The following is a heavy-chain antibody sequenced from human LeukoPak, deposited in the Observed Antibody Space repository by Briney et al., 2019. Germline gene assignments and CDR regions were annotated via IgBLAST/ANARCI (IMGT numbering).Heavy chain of an antibody. J-gene: IGHJ6*03. Sequence: PGGSLRLSCVASGFTFSSYSMNWVRQAPGKGLEWVSYISTRSGIIYYADSVKGRFTISRDNAKNSLYLQMNSLRDEDTAVYYWAKAPPALIVGKNNYKEGWGKGTTVTVSS. V-gene: IGHV3-48*02. D-gene: IGHD1-26*01. CDR2: ISTRSGII. CDR1: GFTFSSYS. CDR3: AKAPPALIVGKNNYKEG.